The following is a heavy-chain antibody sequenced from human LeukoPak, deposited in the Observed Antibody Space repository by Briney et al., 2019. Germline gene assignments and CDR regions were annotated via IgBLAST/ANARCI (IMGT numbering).Heavy chain of an antibody. Sequence: PSETLSLTCTVSGGSISSYYWSWIRQPPGKGLEWIGYIYYSGSTNYNPSLKSRVTISVDTSKNQFSLKLSSVTAADTAVYYCVRAGGSGSYPLDYWGQGTLVIVSS. CDR1: GGSISSYY. CDR3: VRAGGSGSYPLDY. D-gene: IGHD3-10*01. J-gene: IGHJ4*02. V-gene: IGHV4-59*01. CDR2: IYYSGST.